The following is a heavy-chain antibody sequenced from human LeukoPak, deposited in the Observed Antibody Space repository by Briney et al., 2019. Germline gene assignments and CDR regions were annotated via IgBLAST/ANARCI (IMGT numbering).Heavy chain of an antibody. CDR1: GGSISSSYYY. V-gene: IGHV4-39*01. CDR2: IYYSGST. Sequence: SETLSLTCTVSGGSISSSYYYWGWIRQPPGKGLEWIGSIYYSGSTYYNPSLKSRVTISVDTSKNQFSLKLSSVTAADTAVYYCARGLPRTHWGQGTLVTVSS. J-gene: IGHJ4*02. CDR3: ARGLPRTH. D-gene: IGHD5-18*01.